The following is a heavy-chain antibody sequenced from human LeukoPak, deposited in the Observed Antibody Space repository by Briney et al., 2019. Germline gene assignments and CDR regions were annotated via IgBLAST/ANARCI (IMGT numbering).Heavy chain of an antibody. J-gene: IGHJ3*02. Sequence: GGSLRLSCAASGFTFSSYAMSWVRLAPGKGLEWVSAISGSGGSTYYADSVKGRFTISRDNSKNTLYLQMNSLRAEDTAVYYCAKAFYGSGRGWAFDIWGQGTMVTVSS. CDR2: ISGSGGST. CDR3: AKAFYGSGRGWAFDI. D-gene: IGHD3-10*01. V-gene: IGHV3-23*01. CDR1: GFTFSSYA.